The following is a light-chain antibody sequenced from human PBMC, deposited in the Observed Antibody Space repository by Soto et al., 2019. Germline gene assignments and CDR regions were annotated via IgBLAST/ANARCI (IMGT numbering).Light chain of an antibody. Sequence: DIQMTQSPATLSAYVGDRVTITCRASQSISSWLAWYQQKPGKAPKLLIYDASSLESGVPSRFSGSGSGTEFTLTISSLQPEDFATYYCQQANSFPITFGQGTLLEIK. V-gene: IGKV1-5*01. CDR3: QQANSFPIT. CDR2: DAS. CDR1: QSISSW. J-gene: IGKJ5*01.